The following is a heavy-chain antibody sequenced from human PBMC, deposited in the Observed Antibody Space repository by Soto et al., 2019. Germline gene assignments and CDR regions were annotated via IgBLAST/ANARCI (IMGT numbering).Heavy chain of an antibody. D-gene: IGHD2-2*01. Sequence: QVQLQESGPGLVRPSETLSLTCTVSGGSFSSYYWTWIRQSPGKGLEWIGYIYYSGSTDYNPSLRGRLAIXXXXXXXXXXXXXXXXXXXXXXXXXXXGRDCSGTNCYYLDYYYMDVWGKGTTVTVSS. CDR2: IYYSGST. J-gene: IGHJ6*03. CDR1: GGSFSSYY. V-gene: IGHV4-59*01. CDR3: XGRDCSGTNCYYLDYYYMDV.